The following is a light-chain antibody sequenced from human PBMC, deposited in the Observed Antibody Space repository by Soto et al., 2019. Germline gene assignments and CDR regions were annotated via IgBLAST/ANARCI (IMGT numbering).Light chain of an antibody. V-gene: IGKV1-12*01. CDR2: ATS. Sequence: DIQMTQSPSSVSASVGDRVTITCRASQGISGWLAWYQQKPGKAPKPLIFATSRLQSGVPSRCNGSGSGKEFTLTISSLQPEDFTIYYCQQANSFPYTFGQGTKLEIK. CDR1: QGISGW. J-gene: IGKJ2*01. CDR3: QQANSFPYT.